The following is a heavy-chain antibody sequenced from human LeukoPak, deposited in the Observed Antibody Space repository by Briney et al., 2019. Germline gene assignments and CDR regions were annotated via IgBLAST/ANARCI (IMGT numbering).Heavy chain of an antibody. CDR1: GFTFSSYG. J-gene: IGHJ4*02. CDR2: ISYDGSNK. V-gene: IGHV3-30*18. Sequence: PGRSLRLSCAASGFTFSSYGMHWGRQAPGKGLEWVAVISYDGSNKYYADSVKGRFTISRDNSKNTLSLQMNSLRAEDTAVYYCAKVNWCYASCADAWGQGTLVTVSS. D-gene: IGHD2-2*01. CDR3: AKVNWCYASCADA.